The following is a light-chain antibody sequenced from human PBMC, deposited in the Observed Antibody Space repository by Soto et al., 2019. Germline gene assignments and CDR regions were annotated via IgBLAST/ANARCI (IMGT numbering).Light chain of an antibody. CDR2: EDN. J-gene: IGLJ1*01. CDR1: SGSIASNY. Sequence: NFMLTQPHSVSESPGKTVTISCTRSSGSIASNYVQWYQQRPGSAPTTVIYEDNERPSGVPDRFSGSIDRSSNSASLTISGLKTDDEADYYCQSYDSGSYVFGSGTKLTVL. V-gene: IGLV6-57*04. CDR3: QSYDSGSYV.